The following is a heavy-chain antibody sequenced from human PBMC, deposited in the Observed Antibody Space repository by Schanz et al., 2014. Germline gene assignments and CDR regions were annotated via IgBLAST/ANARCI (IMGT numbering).Heavy chain of an antibody. CDR3: ARDRWNYEGGIFDI. CDR2: FMPFLGIT. CDR1: GDTFDNFG. Sequence: QVQLVQSGAEVKKPGSSVKVSCKATGDTFDNFGISWVRQAPGQGPEWIGRFMPFLGITNLVQKFQDRVTMTADKATSTAYMELSGLRSEDTAMYYCARDRWNYEGGIFDIWGQGPMVTVSS. D-gene: IGHD1-7*01. V-gene: IGHV1-69*04. J-gene: IGHJ3*02.